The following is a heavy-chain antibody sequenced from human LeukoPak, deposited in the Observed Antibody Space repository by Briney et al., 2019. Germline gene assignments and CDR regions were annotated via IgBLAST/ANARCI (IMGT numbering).Heavy chain of an antibody. Sequence: SQTXSLTXVISGDSVSSNSAAWNWIRQSPSXGLEWLGRTYYRSKWYYHYAVSMKSRITVYPDTSKNQFSLQLNSVTPEDTAVYYCARTRDLGPDYWGQGTLVTVSS. J-gene: IGHJ4*02. V-gene: IGHV6-1*01. CDR3: ARTRDLGPDY. D-gene: IGHD1-26*01. CDR1: GDSVSSNSAA. CDR2: TYYRSKWYY.